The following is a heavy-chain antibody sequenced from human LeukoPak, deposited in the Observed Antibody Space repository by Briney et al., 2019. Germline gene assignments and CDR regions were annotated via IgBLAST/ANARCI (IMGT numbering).Heavy chain of an antibody. CDR3: ARDRTGDIVVVPAAMGSDY. Sequence: ASVKVSCKASGYTFTSYGISWVRQAPGQGLEWMGWISAYNGNTNYAQKLQGRVTMTTDTSTSTAYMELRSLRSDDTAVYYCARDRTGDIVVVPAAMGSDYWGQGTLVTVSS. V-gene: IGHV1-18*01. CDR2: ISAYNGNT. D-gene: IGHD2-2*01. CDR1: GYTFTSYG. J-gene: IGHJ4*02.